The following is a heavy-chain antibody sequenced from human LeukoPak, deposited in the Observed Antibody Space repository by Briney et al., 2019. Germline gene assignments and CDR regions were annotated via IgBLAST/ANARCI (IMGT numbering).Heavy chain of an antibody. Sequence: ASVKVSCKASGYTFTNYYVHWVRQAPGQGPEYMGIINPSAGITNYAQKFRGRITMTRDTSTTTVYMELSSLVSEDTAVYYCARERPSKCYFDYWGQGTLVTVSS. CDR1: GYTFTNYY. J-gene: IGHJ4*02. CDR2: INPSAGIT. V-gene: IGHV1-46*01. CDR3: ARERPSKCYFDY.